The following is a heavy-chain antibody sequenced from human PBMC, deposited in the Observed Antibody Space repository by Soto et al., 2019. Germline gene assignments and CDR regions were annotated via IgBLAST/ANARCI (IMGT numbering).Heavy chain of an antibody. V-gene: IGHV4-39*01. J-gene: IGHJ5*02. Sequence: SETLSLTCTVSGGSISSSSYYWGWIRQPPGKGLEWIGSIYYSGSTYYNPSLKSRVTISVDTSKNQFSLKLSSVTAADTAVYYCARQMENWSGGRWFDPWGQGTLVTVSS. CDR3: ARQMENWSGGRWFDP. CDR1: GGSISSSSYY. CDR2: IYYSGST. D-gene: IGHD2-15*01.